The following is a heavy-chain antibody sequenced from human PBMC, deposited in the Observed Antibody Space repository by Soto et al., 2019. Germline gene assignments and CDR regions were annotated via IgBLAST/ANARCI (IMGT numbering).Heavy chain of an antibody. CDR3: TTGQFYDLVWVSVLY. CDR2: IKSKTDDGTR. J-gene: IGHJ4*02. V-gene: IGHV3-15*01. D-gene: IGHD3-16*01. Sequence: EVQLVESGGGLVKPGGSLTLSCAASGFTFSDAWMSWVRQTPGKGLEWVGRIKSKTDDGTRDYAPPMKGRFTISRGDLKATLYPHMNSVKADDTAVYYCTTGQFYDLVWVSVLYWGQGTPVTVSS. CDR1: GFTFSDAW.